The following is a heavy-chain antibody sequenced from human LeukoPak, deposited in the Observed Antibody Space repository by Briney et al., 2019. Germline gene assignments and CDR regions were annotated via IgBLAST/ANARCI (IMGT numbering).Heavy chain of an antibody. J-gene: IGHJ4*02. CDR1: GGSISSYY. D-gene: IGHD6-19*01. Sequence: SETLSLTCTVSGGSISSYYWSWIRQPPGKGLEWIGYIYYSGSTNYNPSLKSRVTISVDTSKNQFSLKLSSVTAADTAVYYCARDEGSSGWYFSWGQGTLVTVSS. V-gene: IGHV4-59*01. CDR3: ARDEGSSGWYFS. CDR2: IYYSGST.